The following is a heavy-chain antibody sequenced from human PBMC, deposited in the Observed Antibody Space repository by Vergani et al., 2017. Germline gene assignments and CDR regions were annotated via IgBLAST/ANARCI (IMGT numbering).Heavy chain of an antibody. CDR2: ISGSGGST. V-gene: IGHV3-23*01. J-gene: IGHJ6*02. CDR3: ARADPQNGGYDYLYYYHAIDV. D-gene: IGHD5-12*01. CDR1: GFTFNHYA. Sequence: EVQLLESGGDLLQPGGSLRLSCAASGFTFNHYAMNWVRPAPGKGLEWVSGISGSGGSTYYARSVKGRFTISRDSSKDTLYLQMNSLSAGDTAVYYCARADPQNGGYDYLYYYHAIDVWGQGTTVTVSS.